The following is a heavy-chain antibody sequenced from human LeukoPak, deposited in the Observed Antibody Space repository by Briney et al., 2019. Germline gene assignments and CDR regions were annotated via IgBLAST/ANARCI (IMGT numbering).Heavy chain of an antibody. CDR2: IIPIFGTA. J-gene: IGHJ6*03. CDR1: GGTFSSYA. D-gene: IGHD3-3*01. Sequence: ASVKVSCKASGGTFSSYAISWVRQAPGQGLEWMGGIIPIFGTANYAQKFQGRVTITADESTSTAYMELSSLRSEDTAVYYCARDRSITIFGVVITTYMDVWGKGTTVTVSS. CDR3: ARDRSITIFGVVITTYMDV. V-gene: IGHV1-69*13.